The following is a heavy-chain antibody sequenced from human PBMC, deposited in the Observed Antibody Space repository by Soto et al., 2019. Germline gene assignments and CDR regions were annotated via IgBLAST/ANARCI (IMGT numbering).Heavy chain of an antibody. CDR2: ISYDGSNK. CDR1: GFTFSSYG. V-gene: IGHV3-30*03. CDR3: AREGSYYDRSGYGS. D-gene: IGHD3-22*01. Sequence: GGSLRLSCAASGFTFSSYGMHWVRQAPGKGLEWVAVISYDGSNKYYADSVKGRFTISRDNSKNTLYLQMNSLRAEDTAVYYCAREGSYYDRSGYGSWGQGTLVTVSS. J-gene: IGHJ1*01.